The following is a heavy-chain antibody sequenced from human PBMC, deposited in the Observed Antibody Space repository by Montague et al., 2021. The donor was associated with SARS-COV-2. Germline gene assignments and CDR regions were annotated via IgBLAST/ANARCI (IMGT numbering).Heavy chain of an antibody. CDR3: ARHSGDYTIFGVVIYYMDV. Sequence: SETLSLTCTVSGGSISSSSHYWGWIRQPPGKGLEWIGSIYYSGSTYYNPPLKSRVTISVDTSKNQFSLKLSSVTAADTAVFYCARHSGDYTIFGVVIYYMDVCGKATTVPVSS. V-gene: IGHV4-39*01. CDR1: GGSISSSSHY. D-gene: IGHD3-3*01. J-gene: IGHJ6*03. CDR2: IYYSGST.